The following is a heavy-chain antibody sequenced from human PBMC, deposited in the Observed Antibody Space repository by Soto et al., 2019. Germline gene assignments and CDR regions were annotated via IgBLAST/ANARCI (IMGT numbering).Heavy chain of an antibody. J-gene: IGHJ4*02. CDR2: INPSGGST. D-gene: IGHD3-10*01. CDR3: ARDPLWGYESFDY. V-gene: IGHV1-46*01. Sequence: ASVKVSCKXSGYTFTSYYMHWVRQAPGQGLEWMGIINPSGGSTSYAQKFQGRVTMTRDTSTSTVYMELSSLRSEDTAVYYCARDPLWGYESFDYWGQGTLVTVS. CDR1: GYTFTSYY.